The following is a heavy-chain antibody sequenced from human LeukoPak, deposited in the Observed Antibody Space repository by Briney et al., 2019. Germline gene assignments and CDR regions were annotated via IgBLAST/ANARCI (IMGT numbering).Heavy chain of an antibody. J-gene: IGHJ4*02. D-gene: IGHD4-23*01. CDR1: GFTFSSYG. CDR3: ARHDYGGNSGDY. V-gene: IGHV3-48*02. Sequence: GGSLRLSCAASGFTFSSYGMNWARQAPGKGLEWVSYIGTTTSTIYYADSVKGRFTISRDNAKNSLYLQMNSLRDEDTAVYYCARHDYGGNSGDYWGQGTLVTVSS. CDR2: IGTTTSTI.